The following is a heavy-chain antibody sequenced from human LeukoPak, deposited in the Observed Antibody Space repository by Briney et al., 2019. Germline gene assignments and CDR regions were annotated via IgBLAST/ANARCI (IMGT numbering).Heavy chain of an antibody. Sequence: PSETLSLTCTVSGYSISSGYYWGWIRQPPGKGLEWIGSIYHSGSTYYNPSLKSRVTISVDTSKNQFSLKVTSVTAADTAVYFCARGLDTALATGYSYYYMDVWGKGTTVTVSS. CDR3: ARGLDTALATGYSYYYMDV. V-gene: IGHV4-38-2*02. CDR2: IYHSGST. D-gene: IGHD5-18*01. J-gene: IGHJ6*03. CDR1: GYSISSGYY.